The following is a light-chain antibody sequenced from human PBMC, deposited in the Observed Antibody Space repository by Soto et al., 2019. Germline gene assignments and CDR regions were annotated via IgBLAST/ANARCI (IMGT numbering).Light chain of an antibody. V-gene: IGLV2-14*01. CDR3: SSYTSSSTLV. CDR2: DVS. Sequence: QSALTQPASVSGSPGQSITISCTGTSSDVGGYNYVSWYQQHPGKAPKFMIYDVSNRPSGVSNRFSGSKSGNTASLTISGLKAEDEADYYCSSYTSSSTLVFGGGTKVTVL. CDR1: SSDVGGYNY. J-gene: IGLJ2*01.